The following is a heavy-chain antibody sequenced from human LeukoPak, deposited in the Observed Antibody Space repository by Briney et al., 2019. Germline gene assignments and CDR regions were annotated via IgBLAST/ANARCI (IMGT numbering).Heavy chain of an antibody. Sequence: GGSLRLSCAASGFTFSSYAMSWVRQAPGKGLEWVSDISGSGGSTYYADSVKGRFTISRGNSKNTLYLQMNSLRAEDTAVYYCAKSPRIVGDIPNDYWGQGTLATASS. CDR1: GFTFSSYA. CDR3: AKSPRIVGDIPNDY. V-gene: IGHV3-23*01. CDR2: ISGSGGST. J-gene: IGHJ4*02. D-gene: IGHD1-26*01.